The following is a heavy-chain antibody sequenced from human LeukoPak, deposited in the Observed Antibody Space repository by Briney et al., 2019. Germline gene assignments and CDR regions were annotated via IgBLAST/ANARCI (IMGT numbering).Heavy chain of an antibody. Sequence: GGSLRLSCAASGFTFSSYSMNWVRQAPGKGLEWVSSISSSSSYIYYADSVKGRFTISRDNAKNPLYPQMNSLRAEDTAVYYCAVSEYGMDVWGQGTTVTVSS. CDR1: GFTFSSYS. CDR2: ISSSSSYI. CDR3: AVSEYGMDV. V-gene: IGHV3-21*01. J-gene: IGHJ6*02. D-gene: IGHD1-14*01.